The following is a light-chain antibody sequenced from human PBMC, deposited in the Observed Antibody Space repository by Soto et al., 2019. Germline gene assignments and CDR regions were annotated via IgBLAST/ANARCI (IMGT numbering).Light chain of an antibody. J-gene: IGLJ2*01. CDR1: TNDIGAFDY. Sequence: QSALTQPASVSASPGQSISISCTGTTNDIGAFDYVSWYQQHPGKAPKLIIYEIFNRPSGVSHRFSGSKSGNSASLTISGLQAEDEADYYCSSYTTNNAHVFGGGTKLTFL. V-gene: IGLV2-14*01. CDR3: SSYTTNNAHV. CDR2: EIF.